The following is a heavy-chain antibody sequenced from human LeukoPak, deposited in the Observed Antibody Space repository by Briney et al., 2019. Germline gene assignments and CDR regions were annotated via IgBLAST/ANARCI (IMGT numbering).Heavy chain of an antibody. V-gene: IGHV3-49*03. Sequence: QAGGSLRLSCTASGFTFGDYAMSWFRQAPGKGLGWVGFIRSKAYGGTTEYAASVRGRFTISRDDSKSIAYLQMNSLKTEDTAVYYCAREGRWLSYNDYWGQGTLVTVSS. D-gene: IGHD5-24*01. CDR1: GFTFGDYA. J-gene: IGHJ4*02. CDR3: AREGRWLSYNDY. CDR2: IRSKAYGGTT.